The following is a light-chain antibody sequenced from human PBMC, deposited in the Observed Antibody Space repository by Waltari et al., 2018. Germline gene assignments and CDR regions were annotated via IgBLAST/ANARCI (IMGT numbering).Light chain of an antibody. CDR2: AVS. CDR3: SSYAGSSKGV. V-gene: IGLV2-23*02. Sequence: QSALTQPASVSGSPGQSITISCTGTSSDVGNYKRVSWYQQHPGKAPKLMIYAVSKRPSGFSARFSGYKSGDMASLTISGLQPEDEAEYFCSSYAGSSKGVFGGGTKVTVL. CDR1: SSDVGNYKR. J-gene: IGLJ2*01.